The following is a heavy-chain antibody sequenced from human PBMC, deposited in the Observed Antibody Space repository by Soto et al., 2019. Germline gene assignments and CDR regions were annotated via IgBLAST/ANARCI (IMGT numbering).Heavy chain of an antibody. J-gene: IGHJ6*02. Sequence: QLVESGGGLVQPGGSLRLSCAVSGFTSSDHDMNWVRQATGKGLEWVGHTRNKGNNYFTNCAGSVRGRFTISSDDAKNSLYLQMSSLKTEDMAVYYGSSSGYAHGLDVWGQGTTVTVSS. V-gene: IGHV3-72*01. CDR2: TRNKGNNYFT. CDR3: SSSGYAHGLDV. D-gene: IGHD2-2*01. CDR1: GFTSSDHD.